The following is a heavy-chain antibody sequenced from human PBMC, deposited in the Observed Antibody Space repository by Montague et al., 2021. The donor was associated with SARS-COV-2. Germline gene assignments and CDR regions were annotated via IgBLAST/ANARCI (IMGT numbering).Heavy chain of an antibody. J-gene: IGHJ5*02. CDR1: GFSLNTSGEG. Sequence: PALVKPTQTLTLTCTFSGFSLNTSGEGVGWVRQPPGKALEWLALIYWDDDKRYSPSLKSRSTISKDTTKNEVVLTVANMDPVDTATYYCARYGDYVSWFDTWGQGTLVTVSS. V-gene: IGHV2-5*02. D-gene: IGHD4-17*01. CDR3: ARYGDYVSWFDT. CDR2: IYWDDDK.